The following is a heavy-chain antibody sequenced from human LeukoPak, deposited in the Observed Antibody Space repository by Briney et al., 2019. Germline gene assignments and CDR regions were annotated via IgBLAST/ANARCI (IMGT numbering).Heavy chain of an antibody. V-gene: IGHV4-59*01. D-gene: IGHD3-3*01. Sequence: SGTLSLTCTVSGDSISSYFWSWIRQPPGKGLEWIGYIYYTGSTDYNPSLKSRVTISVDTSKNQFSLKLSSVTAADTAVYYCAKYYDFWSGYYYMDVWGKGTTVTVS. CDR1: GDSISSYF. CDR2: IYYTGST. J-gene: IGHJ6*03. CDR3: AKYYDFWSGYYYMDV.